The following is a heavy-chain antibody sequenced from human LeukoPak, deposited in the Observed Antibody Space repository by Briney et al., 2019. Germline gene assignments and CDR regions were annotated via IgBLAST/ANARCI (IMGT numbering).Heavy chain of an antibody. V-gene: IGHV3-53*01. D-gene: IGHD5-24*01. CDR3: AMKAVPRPRLHDAFDF. Sequence: GGSLRLSCTVSGFTVSSNSMSWVRQAPGKGLEWVSFIYSGTTHYSDSVKGRFTISRDNSKNTLYLQMNSLRADDTAVYYCAMKAVPRPRLHDAFDFWGQGTVVSVSS. CDR1: GFTVSSNS. CDR2: IYSGTT. J-gene: IGHJ3*01.